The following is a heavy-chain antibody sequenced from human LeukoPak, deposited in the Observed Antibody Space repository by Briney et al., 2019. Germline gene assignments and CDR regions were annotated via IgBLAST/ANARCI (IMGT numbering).Heavy chain of an antibody. D-gene: IGHD2-21*01. CDR2: INPNSGGT. J-gene: IGHJ4*02. CDR1: GYTFTSYG. V-gene: IGHV1-2*04. Sequence: VASVKVSCKASGYTFTSYGISWVRQAPGQGLEWMGWINPNSGGTNYAQKFQGWVTMTRDTSISTAYMELSRLRSDDTAVYYCARSNMGDAIAYDYWGQGTLVTVSS. CDR3: ARSNMGDAIAYDY.